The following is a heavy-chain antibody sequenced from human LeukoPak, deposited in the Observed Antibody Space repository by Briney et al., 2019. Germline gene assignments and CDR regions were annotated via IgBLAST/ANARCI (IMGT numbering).Heavy chain of an antibody. J-gene: IGHJ4*02. CDR3: ARVYYDSSGYSDYFDY. Sequence: SETLSLTCAVYGGSFSGYYWSWIRQPPGKGLEWIGEINHSGSTNYNPSLKSRVTISVDTSKNQFSLKLSSVTAADTAVYSCARVYYDSSGYSDYFDYWGQGTLVTVSS. D-gene: IGHD3-22*01. V-gene: IGHV4-34*01. CDR1: GGSFSGYY. CDR2: INHSGST.